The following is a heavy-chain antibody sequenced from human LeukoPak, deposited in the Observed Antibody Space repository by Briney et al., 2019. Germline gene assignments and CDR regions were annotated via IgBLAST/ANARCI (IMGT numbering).Heavy chain of an antibody. J-gene: IGHJ3*02. CDR2: IYYSGST. D-gene: IGHD4-17*01. CDR3: AKGGDDYGDYVDAFDI. V-gene: IGHV4-31*03. Sequence: PSETLSLTCTVSGGSISSGGYYWSWIRQHPGKGLEWIGYIYYSGSTYYNPSLKSRVTISVDTSKNQFSLKVSSVTAADTAVYYCAKGGDDYGDYVDAFDIWGQGTMVTVSS. CDR1: GGSISSGGYY.